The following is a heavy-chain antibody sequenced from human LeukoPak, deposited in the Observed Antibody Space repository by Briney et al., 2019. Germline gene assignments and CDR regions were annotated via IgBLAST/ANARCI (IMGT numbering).Heavy chain of an antibody. Sequence: SETLSLTCAVYGGSFSGYYWSWIRQPPGKGLEWIGEINHSGSTNYNPSLKSRVTISVDTSKNQFPLKLSSVTAADTAVYYCARGLGQPYYYYYYMDVWGKGTTVTVSS. V-gene: IGHV4-34*01. J-gene: IGHJ6*03. CDR2: INHSGST. D-gene: IGHD6-13*01. CDR3: ARGLGQPYYYYYYMDV. CDR1: GGSFSGYY.